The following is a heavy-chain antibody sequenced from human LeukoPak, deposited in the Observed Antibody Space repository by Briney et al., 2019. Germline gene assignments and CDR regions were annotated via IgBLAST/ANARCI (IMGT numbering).Heavy chain of an antibody. CDR1: GGTFSSYA. V-gene: IGHV1-69*06. J-gene: IGHJ6*04. D-gene: IGHD3/OR15-3a*01. CDR3: AREYPGTGSIGGPYYYGMDV. CDR2: IIPIFGTA. Sequence: GASVKVSCKASGGTFSSYAISWVRQAPGQGLEWMGGIIPIFGTANYAQKFQGRVTITADKSTCTAYMELSSLRSEDTAVYYCAREYPGTGSIGGPYYYGMDVWGKGTTVTVSS.